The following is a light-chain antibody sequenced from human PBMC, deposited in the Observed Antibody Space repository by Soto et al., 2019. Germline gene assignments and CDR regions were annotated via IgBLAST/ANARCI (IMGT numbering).Light chain of an antibody. J-gene: IGKJ3*01. Sequence: DIQMTQSQSSLSASVGDRVTITCRASQSISNYLNWYQQKPGKAPKLLIYAASTLQRGVPSRFTGSGSGTDFTLTISSLQPEDFASYYCQQSYITPLTFGPGTKVDIK. V-gene: IGKV1-39*01. CDR2: AAS. CDR3: QQSYITPLT. CDR1: QSISNY.